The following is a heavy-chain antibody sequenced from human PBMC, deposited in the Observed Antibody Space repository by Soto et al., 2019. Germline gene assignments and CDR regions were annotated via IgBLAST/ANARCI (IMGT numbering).Heavy chain of an antibody. Sequence: SETLSLTCTVSGGSMSSNYWTWIRQSPGKGLEWIGYIYYTGSTKYNPSLKSRVTISLDTSKNQFSLRLTTVTSADTAVYYCARGGSYGDFFDYWGQGAQVTAPQ. CDR3: ARGGSYGDFFDY. V-gene: IGHV4-59*01. CDR1: GGSMSSNY. D-gene: IGHD4-17*01. CDR2: IYYTGST. J-gene: IGHJ4*02.